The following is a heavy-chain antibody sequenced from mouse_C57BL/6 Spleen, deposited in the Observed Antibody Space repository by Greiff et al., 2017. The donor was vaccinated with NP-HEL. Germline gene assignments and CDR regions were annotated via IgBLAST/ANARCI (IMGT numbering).Heavy chain of an antibody. V-gene: IGHV7-3*01. Sequence: EVMLVESGGGLVQPGGSLSLSCAASGFTFTDYYMSWVRQPPGKALEWLGFIRNKANGYTTEYSASVKGRFTISRDNSQSILYLQMNALRAEDSATYYCARSDGSSRAWFAYWGQGTLVTVSA. D-gene: IGHD1-1*01. CDR2: IRNKANGYTT. CDR1: GFTFTDYY. J-gene: IGHJ3*01. CDR3: ARSDGSSRAWFAY.